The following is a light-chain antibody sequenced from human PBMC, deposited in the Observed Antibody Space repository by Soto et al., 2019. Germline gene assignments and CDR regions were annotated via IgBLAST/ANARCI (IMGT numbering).Light chain of an antibody. J-gene: IGKJ1*01. CDR2: GAS. CDR3: QQYGSSTWT. Sequence: EMVLTHSPDTLSLSPVEISTLSCISSQSVSSSYLAWYQQKPGQAPRLLIYGASSRATGIPDRFSGSGSGTDFTLTISRLEPEDFAVYYCQQYGSSTWTFGQGTKVDIK. CDR1: QSVSSSY. V-gene: IGKV3-20*01.